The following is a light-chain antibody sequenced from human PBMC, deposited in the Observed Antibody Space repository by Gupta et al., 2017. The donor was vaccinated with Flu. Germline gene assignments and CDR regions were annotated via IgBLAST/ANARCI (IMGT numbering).Light chain of an antibody. CDR1: SSDIGAYNY. Sequence: QSALTQPRSVSGSPGQSVTISCSGTSSDIGAYNYVSWYQQHPGKVPKVIVYDVTQRPSGVPDRFSGSKSGNTASLTISGLQPEDEAGYYCCSYAGSYTFVFGTGTQVSVL. CDR3: CSYAGSYTFV. CDR2: DVT. J-gene: IGLJ1*01. V-gene: IGLV2-11*01.